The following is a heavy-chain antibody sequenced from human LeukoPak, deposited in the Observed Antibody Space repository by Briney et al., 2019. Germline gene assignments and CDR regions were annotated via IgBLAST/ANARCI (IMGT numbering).Heavy chain of an antibody. V-gene: IGHV3-33*01. CDR2: IWYDGSNT. Sequence: PGRSLRLSCAASRFTFKNYGMHWVRQAPGKGLEWVALIWYDGSNTYYADSVKGRFTISRDNSKNTLYLQMNSLRAEDTAVYFCTRDVTSRYFDLWGRGTLVTVSS. CDR1: RFTFKNYG. J-gene: IGHJ2*01. CDR3: TRDVTSRYFDL. D-gene: IGHD2-15*01.